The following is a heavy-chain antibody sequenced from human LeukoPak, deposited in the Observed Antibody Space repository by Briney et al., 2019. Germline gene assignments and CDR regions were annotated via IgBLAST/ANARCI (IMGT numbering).Heavy chain of an antibody. CDR2: MNPNSGNT. D-gene: IGHD5-24*01. Sequence: ASVKVSCKASGYTFTSYDINWVRQATGQGLEWMGWMNPNSGNTGYAQKFQGRVTMTRNTSISTAYMGLSSLRSEDTAVYYCARDPRGDGYNPDYWGQGTLVTVSS. V-gene: IGHV1-8*01. J-gene: IGHJ4*02. CDR3: ARDPRGDGYNPDY. CDR1: GYTFTSYD.